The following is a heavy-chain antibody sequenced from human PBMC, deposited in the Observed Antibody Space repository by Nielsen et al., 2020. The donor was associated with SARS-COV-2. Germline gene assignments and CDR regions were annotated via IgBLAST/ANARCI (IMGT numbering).Heavy chain of an antibody. J-gene: IGHJ6*02. CDR1: GFTFSSYG. D-gene: IGHD6-19*01. V-gene: IGHV3-33*01. CDR2: IRYDGSNK. Sequence: GGSLRLSCAASGFTFSSYGMHWVRQAPGKGLEWVAVIRYDGSNKYYADSVKGRFTISRDNSKNTLYLQMNSLRAEDTAVYYCARDGDSSGWDPSGMDVWGQGTTVTVSS. CDR3: ARDGDSSGWDPSGMDV.